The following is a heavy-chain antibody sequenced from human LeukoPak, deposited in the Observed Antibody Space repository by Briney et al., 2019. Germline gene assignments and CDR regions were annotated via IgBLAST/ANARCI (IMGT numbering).Heavy chain of an antibody. D-gene: IGHD6-19*01. CDR3: AKVGSGWYYFDY. J-gene: IGHJ4*02. CDR2: ISDSGGTT. Sequence: GGSLRLSCAASGFTFSSNAMSWVRQAPGKGLEWVSGISDSGGTTYYADSVKGRFTISRDNSRDTLYVQMNSLKVEDTAAHYCAKVGSGWYYFDYWGQGTLVTVSS. CDR1: GFTFSSNA. V-gene: IGHV3-23*01.